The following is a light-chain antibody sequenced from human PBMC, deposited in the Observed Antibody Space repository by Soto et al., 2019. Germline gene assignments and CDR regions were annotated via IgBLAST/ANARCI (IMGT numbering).Light chain of an antibody. V-gene: IGKV1-27*01. CDR1: QGINSF. CDR3: QQYHNWPSWT. J-gene: IGKJ1*01. Sequence: DIQMTQSPSSLSASIGDRVTITCRASQGINSFLAWYQQKPGKVPKLLIYAASTLQSGVPSRFSGSGSGTEFTLTISSLQSEDFAVYHCQQYHNWPSWTFGQGTKVDIK. CDR2: AAS.